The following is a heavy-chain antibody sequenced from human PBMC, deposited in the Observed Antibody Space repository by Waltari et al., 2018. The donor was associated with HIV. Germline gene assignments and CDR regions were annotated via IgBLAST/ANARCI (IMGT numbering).Heavy chain of an antibody. Sequence: EVQLVQSGGGVVSPEESVRLSCAVSGTLVSDNYMSWIRQAPGEGLEWVAVLYGDGTTYYADSVKGRFVVSRDKAKNMVFLHMDYPRGADSATYFCARGIRYYAPWGQGVLVSVS. D-gene: IGHD3-3*01. CDR2: LYGDGTT. J-gene: IGHJ5*02. CDR1: GTLVSDNY. V-gene: IGHV3-53*02. CDR3: ARGIRYYAP.